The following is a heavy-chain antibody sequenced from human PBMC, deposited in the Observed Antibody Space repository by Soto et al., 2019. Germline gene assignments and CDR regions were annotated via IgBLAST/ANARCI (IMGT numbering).Heavy chain of an antibody. D-gene: IGHD6-13*01. Sequence: ASVKVSCKASGYTFTSYYMHWVRQAPGQGLEWMGIIHPSGGSTSYAQKFQGRVTMTRDTSTSTVYMELSSLRSEDTAVYYCVRLLEAAAGTWDYFDYWGQGTLVTVSS. CDR1: GYTFTSYY. CDR3: VRLLEAAAGTWDYFDY. V-gene: IGHV1-46*01. J-gene: IGHJ4*02. CDR2: IHPSGGST.